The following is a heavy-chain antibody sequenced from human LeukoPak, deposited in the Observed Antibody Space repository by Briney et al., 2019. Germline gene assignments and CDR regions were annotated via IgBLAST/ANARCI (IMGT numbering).Heavy chain of an antibody. CDR2: ISGSGGST. D-gene: IGHD6-6*01. V-gene: IGHV3-23*01. J-gene: IGHJ5*02. CDR1: GFTFSSYA. CDR3: AKPPYSSSATGWFDP. Sequence: PGRSLRLSCAASGFTFSSYAMSWVRQAPGKGLEWVSAISGSGGSTYYADSVKGRFTISRDNSKNTLSLQMNSLRAEDTAVYYCAKPPYSSSATGWFDPWGQGTLVTVSS.